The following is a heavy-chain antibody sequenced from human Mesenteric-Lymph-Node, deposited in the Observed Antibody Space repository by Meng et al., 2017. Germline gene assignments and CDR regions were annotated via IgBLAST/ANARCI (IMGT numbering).Heavy chain of an antibody. CDR2: IIPIFGTA. D-gene: IGHD6-19*01. Sequence: QSGAGVKKPGSSVKVSCKASGGTFSSYAISWVRQAPAQGLEWMGGIIPIFGTANYAQKFQGRVTITADESTSTAYMELSSLRSEDTAVYYCARVGSGHKMYYFDYWGQGTLVTVSS. V-gene: IGHV1-69*01. CDR1: GGTFSSYA. J-gene: IGHJ4*02. CDR3: ARVGSGHKMYYFDY.